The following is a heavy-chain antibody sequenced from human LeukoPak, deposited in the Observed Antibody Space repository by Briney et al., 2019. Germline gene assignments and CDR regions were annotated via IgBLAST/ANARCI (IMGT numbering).Heavy chain of an antibody. CDR2: INHSGST. V-gene: IGHV4-34*01. J-gene: IGHJ4*02. D-gene: IGHD1-14*01. Sequence: TPSETLSLTCAVYGGSFSGYYWSWIRQPPGKGLQWIGEINHSGSTNFNPSLKSRVTLSVDTSKNQFSLRLSSVTAADTAVYFCARGYIIWDLTSKYYFDYWGQGTLVTVSS. CDR3: ARGYIIWDLTSKYYFDY. CDR1: GGSFSGYY.